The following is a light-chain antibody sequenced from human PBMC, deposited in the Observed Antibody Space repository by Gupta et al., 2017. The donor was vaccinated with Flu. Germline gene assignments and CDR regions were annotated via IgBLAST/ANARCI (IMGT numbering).Light chain of an antibody. CDR1: ESVSSN. CDR3: QQYHMWPPFT. Sequence: EIVMTQSPVTLSVSPGERATLSCRASESVSSNLAWYQQKPGQAPRLLIHGASTRATGIPARFSGSGSRTDFTLTIDSLQAEDFAVDYCQQYHMWPPFTFGPGTKVHIK. J-gene: IGKJ3*01. CDR2: GAS. V-gene: IGKV3-15*01.